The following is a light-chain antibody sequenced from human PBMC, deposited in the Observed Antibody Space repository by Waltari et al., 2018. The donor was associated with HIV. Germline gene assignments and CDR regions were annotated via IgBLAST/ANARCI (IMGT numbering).Light chain of an antibody. CDR1: QSISSY. J-gene: IGKJ1*01. CDR3: QQSYGTPRT. CDR2: AAS. Sequence: VGDRVTITCRASQSISSYLNWYQQKPGKAPKLLIYAASSLQSGVPSRFNGSGSGTDFTLTISSLQPEDFATYYCQQSYGTPRTFGQGTKVEIK. V-gene: IGKV1-39*01.